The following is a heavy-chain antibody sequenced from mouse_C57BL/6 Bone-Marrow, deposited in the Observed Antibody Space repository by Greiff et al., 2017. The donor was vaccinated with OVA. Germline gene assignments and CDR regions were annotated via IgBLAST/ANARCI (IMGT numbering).Heavy chain of an antibody. CDR2: INPNNGGT. CDR3: ARGGDYLHWYFDV. D-gene: IGHD2-4*01. V-gene: IGHV1-26*01. CDR1: GYTFTDYY. J-gene: IGHJ1*03. Sequence: EVKLQESGPELVKPGASVKISCKASGYTFTDYYMNWVKQSHGKSLEWIGDINPNNGGTSYNQKFKGKATLTVDKSSSTAYMELRSLTSEDSAVYYCARGGDYLHWYFDVWGTGTTVTVSS.